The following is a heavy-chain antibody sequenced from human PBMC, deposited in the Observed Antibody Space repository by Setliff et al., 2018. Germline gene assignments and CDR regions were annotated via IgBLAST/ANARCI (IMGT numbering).Heavy chain of an antibody. CDR2: IYKSGST. J-gene: IGHJ4*02. Sequence: SETLSLTCTVSRGSISTYAWSWIRHIPGKGLEWFGHIYKSGSTNYNPSLKSRVTMSLDTSKNQFSLNLYSVTAADTAVYYCARAFDSSGYYGESHTHYFDNWGQGTLVTISS. D-gene: IGHD3-22*01. CDR3: ARAFDSSGYYGESHTHYFDN. CDR1: RGSISTYA. V-gene: IGHV4-4*08.